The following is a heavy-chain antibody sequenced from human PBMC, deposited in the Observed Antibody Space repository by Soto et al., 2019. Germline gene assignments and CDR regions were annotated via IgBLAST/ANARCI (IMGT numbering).Heavy chain of an antibody. Sequence: SETLSLTCAVYGGSFSGYYWSWIRQPPGKGLEWIGEINHSGSTNYNPSLKSRATLSVDTSKNQFSLKLSSVTAADTAVYYCARVEDIFDYWGQGNLVTVSS. CDR3: ARVEDIFDY. CDR2: INHSGST. CDR1: GGSFSGYY. J-gene: IGHJ4*02. V-gene: IGHV4-34*01.